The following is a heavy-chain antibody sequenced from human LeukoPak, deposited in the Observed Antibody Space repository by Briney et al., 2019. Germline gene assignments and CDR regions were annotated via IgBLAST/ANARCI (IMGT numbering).Heavy chain of an antibody. V-gene: IGHV3-7*01. CDR3: AKFGQLLWSPVGPFQH. D-gene: IGHD3-10*01. Sequence: PGGSLRLSCAASGFTFSSYWMSWVRQAPGKGLEWVANIKQDGSEKYYVDSVKGRFTISRDNAKNTLYLQMNSLRAEDTAVYYCAKFGQLLWSPVGPFQHWGQGTLVTVSS. J-gene: IGHJ1*01. CDR2: IKQDGSEK. CDR1: GFTFSSYW.